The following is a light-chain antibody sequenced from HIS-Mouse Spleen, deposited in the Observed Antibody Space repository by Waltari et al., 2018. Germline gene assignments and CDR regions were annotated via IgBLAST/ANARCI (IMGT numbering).Light chain of an antibody. CDR3: SSYTSSSTGV. V-gene: IGLV2-14*03. Sequence: QSALTQPASVSGSPGQSITISCTGTSSDVGGYNYVSWYQQHPGKAPKLMIYDVSKRPSGVSNRFSGSKYGNTASLTISGLQAEDEADYYCSSYTSSSTGVFGGGTKLTVL. CDR1: SSDVGGYNY. J-gene: IGLJ3*02. CDR2: DVS.